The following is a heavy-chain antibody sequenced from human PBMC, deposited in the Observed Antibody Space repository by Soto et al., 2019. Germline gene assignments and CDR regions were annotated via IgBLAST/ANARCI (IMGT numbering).Heavy chain of an antibody. J-gene: IGHJ5*02. CDR1: GYTFTGQY. D-gene: IGHD3-22*01. CDR3: AASSSWRYNWFDP. V-gene: IGHV1-2*02. Sequence: GASVKVSCKASGYTFTGQYMHWVRQAPGQGLEWMGWINPNTGGTNCAQNFQGRVALTRDTSISTAYMELSSLRSDDTAVFYCAASSSWRYNWFDPWGQGTLVTVSS. CDR2: INPNTGGT.